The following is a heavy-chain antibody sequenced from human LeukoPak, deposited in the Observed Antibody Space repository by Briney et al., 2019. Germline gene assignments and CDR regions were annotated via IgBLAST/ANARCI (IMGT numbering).Heavy chain of an antibody. Sequence: GASVKGSCKASGYTFTGYYMHWVRQAPGQGLEWMGWIKPNSGGTNYAQKFQGRVTMTRDTSISTAYMELSRLRSDDTAVYYCARGEYDFWSGDDAFDIWGQGTMVTVSS. CDR2: IKPNSGGT. V-gene: IGHV1-2*02. CDR3: ARGEYDFWSGDDAFDI. CDR1: GYTFTGYY. J-gene: IGHJ3*02. D-gene: IGHD3-3*01.